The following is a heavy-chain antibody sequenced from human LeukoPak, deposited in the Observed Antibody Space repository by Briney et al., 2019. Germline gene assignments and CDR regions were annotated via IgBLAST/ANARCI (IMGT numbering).Heavy chain of an antibody. CDR1: GYTFTSYY. D-gene: IGHD4-17*01. CDR2: INPSGGST. CDR3: ARHSYGDYYAFDI. J-gene: IGHJ3*02. V-gene: IGHV1-46*01. Sequence: ASVKVSCKASGYTFTSYYMHWVRQAPGQGLEWMGIINPSGGSTSYAQKFQGRVTMTRDTSTSTLYMELSSLRSEDTAVYYCARHSYGDYYAFDIWGQGTMVTVSS.